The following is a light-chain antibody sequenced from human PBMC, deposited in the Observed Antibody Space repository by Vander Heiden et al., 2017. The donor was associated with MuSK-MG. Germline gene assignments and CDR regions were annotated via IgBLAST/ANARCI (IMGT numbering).Light chain of an antibody. CDR1: ERISNY. Sequence: DIQMTQSPSSLSASVGDRVTIGCRASERISNYLSWYQQKPGTAPRLLIYSASSLQSGVPSRFRGGRSGTHFTLTISRLQPEEFGTYYCQQSDSTPYTFGQGTMM. V-gene: IGKV1-39*01. CDR3: QQSDSTPYT. J-gene: IGKJ2*01. CDR2: SAS.